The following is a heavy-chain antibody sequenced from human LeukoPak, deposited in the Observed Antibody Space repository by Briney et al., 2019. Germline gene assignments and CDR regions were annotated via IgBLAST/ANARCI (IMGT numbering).Heavy chain of an antibody. J-gene: IGHJ4*02. V-gene: IGHV3-30*02. Sequence: GGSLRLSCAASGFSFSSCAMHWVRQAPGKGLEWVAFIRYDGSNKYYAASVKGRFTISRDNSKNTLYLQMNSPRAEDTAVYYCAKGYCSGGNCYNFDYWGQGALVTVSS. CDR3: AKGYCSGGNCYNFDY. CDR1: GFSFSSCA. D-gene: IGHD2-15*01. CDR2: IRYDGSNK.